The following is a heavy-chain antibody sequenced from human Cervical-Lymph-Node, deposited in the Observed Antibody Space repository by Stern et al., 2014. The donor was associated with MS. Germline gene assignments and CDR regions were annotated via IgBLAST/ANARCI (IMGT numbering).Heavy chain of an antibody. Sequence: VHLVESGPGLVKPSETLSLTCPVSGGSIRSYYWSWIRQPPGKGLAWIGYIYYSGSTNYNPSLKSRVVISVDTSKNQFSLKLSSVTAADTAVYYCAREALAAGGLDYWGQGTLVTVSS. D-gene: IGHD6-13*01. CDR1: GGSIRSYY. CDR2: IYYSGST. J-gene: IGHJ4*02. CDR3: AREALAAGGLDY. V-gene: IGHV4-59*01.